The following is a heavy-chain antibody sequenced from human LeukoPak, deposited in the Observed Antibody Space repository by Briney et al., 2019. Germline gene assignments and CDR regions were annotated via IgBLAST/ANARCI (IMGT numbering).Heavy chain of an antibody. V-gene: IGHV4-59*08. CDR3: ARHRGRYCSSTSCYYYYYGMDV. J-gene: IGHJ6*02. D-gene: IGHD2-2*01. CDR2: IYYSGST. CDR1: GGSISSYY. Sequence: PSETLSLTCTVSGGSISSYYWSWIRQPPGKGLEWIGYIYYSGSTNYNPSLKSRVTISVDTSKNQFSLKLSSVTATDTAVYYCARHRGRYCSSTSCYYYYYGMDVWGQGTTVTVSS.